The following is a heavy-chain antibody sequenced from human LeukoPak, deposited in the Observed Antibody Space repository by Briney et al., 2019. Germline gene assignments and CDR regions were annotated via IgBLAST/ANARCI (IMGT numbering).Heavy chain of an antibody. V-gene: IGHV4-39*07. CDR2: IYYSGTT. CDR1: GGSISSSPYY. CDR3: ARLYGIQLWLQWFDP. Sequence: SETLSLTCTVSGGSISSSPYYWGWIRQPPGKGLEWIGSIYYSGTTHYNPSLESRVTISVDTSKNQFSLKLSSVTAADTAVYYCARLYGIQLWLQWFDPWGQGTLVTVSS. J-gene: IGHJ5*02. D-gene: IGHD5-18*01.